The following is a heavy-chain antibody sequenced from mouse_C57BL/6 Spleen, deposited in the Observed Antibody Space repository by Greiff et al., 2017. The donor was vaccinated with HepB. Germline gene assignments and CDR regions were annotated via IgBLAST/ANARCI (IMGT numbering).Heavy chain of an antibody. CDR1: GFTFSSYA. Sequence: EVQRVESGGGLVKPGGSLKLSCAASGFTFSSYAMSWVRQTPEKRLEWVATISDGGSYTYYPDNVKGRFTISRDNAKNNLYLQMSHLKSEDTAMYYCARTGRGWFAYWGQGTLVTVSA. CDR3: ARTGRGWFAY. D-gene: IGHD4-1*01. J-gene: IGHJ3*01. V-gene: IGHV5-4*01. CDR2: ISDGGSYT.